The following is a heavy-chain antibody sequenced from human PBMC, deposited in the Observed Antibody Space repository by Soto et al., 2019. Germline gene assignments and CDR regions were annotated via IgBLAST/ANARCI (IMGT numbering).Heavy chain of an antibody. CDR3: ARDRIVGTSYFDY. V-gene: IGHV4-4*07. CDR1: GGSIRSFY. Sequence: QVQLQESGPGLVKPSETLALICTVSGGSIRSFYWSWIRQPAGSGLEWIGRIHSSGTINYNPSLKSRVAMSVDTSKNQFSLKLRSVTAADTAVYYCARDRIVGTSYFDYWGQGTLVTVSS. J-gene: IGHJ4*02. CDR2: IHSSGTI. D-gene: IGHD1-26*01.